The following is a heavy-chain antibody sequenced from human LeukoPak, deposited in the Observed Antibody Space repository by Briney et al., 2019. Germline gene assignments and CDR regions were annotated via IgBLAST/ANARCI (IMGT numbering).Heavy chain of an antibody. V-gene: IGHV4-61*02. CDR1: GGSVRTNSYY. Sequence: SSETLSLTCSVSGGSVRTNSYYWSWIRQPAGKGLEWIGRVYSSGSTDFNPSLRSRVTMSVDTSTNQFSLNLSSVTAADTAVYYCARDVVSGYYYYMDVWGKGNTVTVS. CDR2: VYSSGST. D-gene: IGHD2-15*01. CDR3: ARDVVSGYYYYMDV. J-gene: IGHJ6*03.